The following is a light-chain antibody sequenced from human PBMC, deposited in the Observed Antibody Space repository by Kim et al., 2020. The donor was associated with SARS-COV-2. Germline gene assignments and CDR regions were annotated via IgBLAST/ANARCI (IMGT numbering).Light chain of an antibody. V-gene: IGKV3-15*01. CDR1: QSVRSD. J-gene: IGKJ4*01. CDR3: QQYSNWPLT. CDR2: GIS. Sequence: SPGERATLSCRASQSVRSDFLAWYQQKPGQPPRLLIYGISTRATGVPVRFSGSGSGTEFTLTMSSVQSEDSAVYYCQQYSNWPLTFGGGTKVDIK.